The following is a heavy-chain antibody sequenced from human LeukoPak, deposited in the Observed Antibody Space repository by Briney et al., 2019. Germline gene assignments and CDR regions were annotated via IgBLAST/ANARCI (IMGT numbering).Heavy chain of an antibody. D-gene: IGHD3-10*01. CDR2: INPSGGST. CDR1: GYTFTSYY. V-gene: IGHV1-46*01. CDR3: ARDGAEVHVLLWFGELLSRTGWFDP. Sequence: ASVKVSCKASGYTFTSYYMHWVRQAPGQGLECMGIINPSGGSTSYAQKFQGRVTMTRDTSTSTVYMELSSLRSEDTAVYYCARDGAEVHVLLWFGELLSRTGWFDPWGQGTLVTVSS. J-gene: IGHJ5*02.